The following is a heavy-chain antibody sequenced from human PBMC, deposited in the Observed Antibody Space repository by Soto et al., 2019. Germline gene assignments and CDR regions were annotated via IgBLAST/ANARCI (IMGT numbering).Heavy chain of an antibody. J-gene: IGHJ6*02. D-gene: IGHD2-21*02. CDR1: GFTFRNYD. V-gene: IGHV3-13*05. CDR3: ARTARDLDGLDV. CDR2: ISAAGDP. Sequence: EVQLVESGGGLVQPGGSLRLSCEASGFTFRNYDMHWVRQGTGKGLEWVSGISAAGDPDYADSVEGRFTISREKAQNSFFLQMNSLRVGDTAVYYCARTARDLDGLDVWGQGTTVIVSS.